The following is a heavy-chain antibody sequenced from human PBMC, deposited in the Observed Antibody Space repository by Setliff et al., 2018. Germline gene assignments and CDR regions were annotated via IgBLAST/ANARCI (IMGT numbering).Heavy chain of an antibody. CDR3: ARVGHSSSWLRYYYYGMDV. CDR2: MKPNSGNT. V-gene: IGHV1-8*02. J-gene: IGHJ6*02. Sequence: GASVKVSCKASGYTFTSYDINWVRQATGQGLEWMGWMKPNSGNTGYAQKFQGRVNMTRNTSISTAYMEMSSLRSEDTAVYYCARVGHSSSWLRYYYYGMDVWGQGTTVTVSS. D-gene: IGHD6-13*01. CDR1: GYTFTSYD.